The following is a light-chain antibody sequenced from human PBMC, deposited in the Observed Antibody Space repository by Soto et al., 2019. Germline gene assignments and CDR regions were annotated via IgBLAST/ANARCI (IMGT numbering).Light chain of an antibody. V-gene: IGLV2-23*01. CDR2: EGS. J-gene: IGLJ2*01. Sequence: QSALTQPASVSGSPGQSITISCTGNSSDVGSYNLVSWYQQHPGKAPKLMIYEGSKRPSGVSNRFSGSKSGNTASLTISGLQAEDEADYYCCSYAGSRGLVFGGGTKLTVL. CDR1: SSDVGSYNL. CDR3: CSYAGSRGLV.